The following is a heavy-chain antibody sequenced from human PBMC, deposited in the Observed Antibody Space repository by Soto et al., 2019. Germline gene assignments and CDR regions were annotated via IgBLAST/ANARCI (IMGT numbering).Heavy chain of an antibody. CDR1: GFTFSSYS. D-gene: IGHD1-1*01. J-gene: IGHJ3*02. Sequence: GGSLRLSCAASGFTFSSYSMNWVRQAPGKGLEWVSSISSSSSYIYYADSVKGRFTISRDNAKNSLYLQMNSLRAEDTAVYYCARDRAGWNGGLDAFDIWGQGTMVTVSS. V-gene: IGHV3-21*01. CDR3: ARDRAGWNGGLDAFDI. CDR2: ISSSSSYI.